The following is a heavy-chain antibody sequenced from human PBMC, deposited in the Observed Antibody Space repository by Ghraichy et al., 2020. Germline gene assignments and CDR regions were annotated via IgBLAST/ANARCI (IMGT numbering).Heavy chain of an antibody. CDR3: ARVGATAFSDGMDV. D-gene: IGHD6-13*01. Sequence: TLSLTCAVSGYSISSGYYWGWIRQPPGKGLEWIGSIHHSGSTYYNPSLKSRVTISVDTSKNHFSLKLSSMTAADTAVYYCARVGATAFSDGMDVWGQGTTVTVSS. J-gene: IGHJ6*02. V-gene: IGHV4-38-2*01. CDR2: IHHSGST. CDR1: GYSISSGYY.